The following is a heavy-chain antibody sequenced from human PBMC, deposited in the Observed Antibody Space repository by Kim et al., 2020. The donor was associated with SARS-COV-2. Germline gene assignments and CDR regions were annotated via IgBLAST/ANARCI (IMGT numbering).Heavy chain of an antibody. V-gene: IGHV1-69*13. CDR3: ARDLSQGFNYGVFDS. CDR2: IIPMFPTP. D-gene: IGHD5-18*01. J-gene: IGHJ4*02. CDR1: GGSFSTYA. Sequence: SVKVSCKASGGSFSTYAVSWVRQAPGPGLQWMGGIIPMFPTPNYAEQFEGRVTITADESTRTVYMELSSLTSGDTAIYFCARDLSQGFNYGVFDSWGEG.